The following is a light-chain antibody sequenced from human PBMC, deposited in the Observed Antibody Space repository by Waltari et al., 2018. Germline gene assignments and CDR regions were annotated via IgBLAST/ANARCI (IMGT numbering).Light chain of an antibody. CDR2: WAS. Sequence: DIVMTQSPDSLSVSLGERATINCKSSQTLLYSSNNKNYLAWYQQKPGQPPKLLIYWASDREIGVPERFSGSGSGTDFTLTISSLQAEDVAVYYCQQYYSNPPTFGQGTRLEIK. J-gene: IGKJ5*01. CDR1: QTLLYSSNNKNY. V-gene: IGKV4-1*01. CDR3: QQYYSNPPT.